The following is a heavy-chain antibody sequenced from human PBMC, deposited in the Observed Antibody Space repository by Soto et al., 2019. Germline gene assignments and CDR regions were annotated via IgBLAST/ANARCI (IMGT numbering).Heavy chain of an antibody. CDR2: IYYSGST. V-gene: IGHV4-39*02. CDR3: AREVSSSITIFLFDY. D-gene: IGHD3-9*01. J-gene: IGHJ4*02. Sequence: PSETLSLTCTVSGGSISSSSYYWGWIRQPPGKGLEWIGSIYYSGSTYYNPSLKSRVTISVDTSKNQFSLKLSSVTAADTAVYYCAREVSSSITIFLFDYWGQGTLVTVSS. CDR1: GGSISSSSYY.